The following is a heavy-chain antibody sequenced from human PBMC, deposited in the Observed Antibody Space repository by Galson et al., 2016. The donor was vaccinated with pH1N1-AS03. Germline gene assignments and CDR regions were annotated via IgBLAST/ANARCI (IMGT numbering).Heavy chain of an antibody. CDR1: GYNFKTHW. CDR2: IHPIDSDA. D-gene: IGHD5/OR15-5a*01. CDR3: ARHKTDSVLSDGFDY. J-gene: IGHJ4*02. V-gene: IGHV5-51*01. Sequence: QSGAEVKRPGESLKISCKTSGYNFKTHWIAWVRQMPGRGLECMGVIHPIDSDARYSPSFEGQVTMSVDRSINTAYRQWSSLKAPDTAIYFCARHKTDSVLSDGFDYWGQGTLVTVSS.